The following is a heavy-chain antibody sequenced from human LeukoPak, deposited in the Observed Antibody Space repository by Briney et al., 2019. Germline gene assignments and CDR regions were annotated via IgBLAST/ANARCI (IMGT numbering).Heavy chain of an antibody. Sequence: GGSLRLSCAASGFTFDDYAMHWVRQAPGKGLEWVSGISWDSGSIGYADSVKGRFTISRDNAKSSLYLQMNSLRADDTAVYYCAREIPAATVLFDYWGQGALVTVSS. CDR1: GFTFDDYA. CDR3: AREIPAATVLFDY. J-gene: IGHJ4*02. D-gene: IGHD6-25*01. CDR2: ISWDSGSI. V-gene: IGHV3-9*01.